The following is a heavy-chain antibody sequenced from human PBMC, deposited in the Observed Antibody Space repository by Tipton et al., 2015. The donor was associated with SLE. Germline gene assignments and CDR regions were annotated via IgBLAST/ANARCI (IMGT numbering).Heavy chain of an antibody. CDR3: ARDGKGAARPFDY. Sequence: TLSLTCAVYGGSFSGYYWSWIRQTPGKGLEWIGEINHSGSTNYNPSLKSRVTISVDTSKNQFSLKLNSVTAADTAVYYCARDGKGAARPFDYWGQGTLVTVSS. CDR2: INHSGST. D-gene: IGHD6-6*01. CDR1: GGSFSGYY. J-gene: IGHJ4*02. V-gene: IGHV4-34*01.